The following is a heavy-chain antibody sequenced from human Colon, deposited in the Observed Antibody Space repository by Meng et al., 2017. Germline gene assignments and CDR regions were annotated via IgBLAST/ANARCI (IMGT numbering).Heavy chain of an antibody. CDR3: ARSPRHNWNDY. V-gene: IGHV1-2*06. J-gene: IGHJ4*02. D-gene: IGHD1-1*01. Sequence: ASVKVSCKASGYTFTGYYMHWVRPAPGQGLEWMGRIHPNSGGTNYAQKFQDRLTMTRDTSISTAFMELSRLRSDDTAVYYCARSPRHNWNDYWGQGTLV. CDR2: IHPNSGGT. CDR1: GYTFTGYY.